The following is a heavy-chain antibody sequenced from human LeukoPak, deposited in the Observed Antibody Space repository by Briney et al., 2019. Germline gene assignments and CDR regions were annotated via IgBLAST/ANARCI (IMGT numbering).Heavy chain of an antibody. J-gene: IGHJ4*02. CDR3: AGGRAVATMRAPFDY. V-gene: IGHV4-34*01. Sequence: SETLSLTCAVYGGSFSGYYWSWIRQPPGKGLEWIGEINHSGSTNYNPSLKSRVTISVDTSKNQFSLKLSSVTAADTAVYYCAGGRAVATMRAPFDYWGQGTLVTVSS. D-gene: IGHD5-12*01. CDR1: GGSFSGYY. CDR2: INHSGST.